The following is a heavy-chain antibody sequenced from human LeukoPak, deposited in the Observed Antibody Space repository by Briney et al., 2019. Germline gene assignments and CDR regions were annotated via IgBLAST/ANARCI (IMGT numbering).Heavy chain of an antibody. J-gene: IGHJ4*02. V-gene: IGHV4-39*01. CDR1: RWSLSSSSYY. CDR3: ARHVPPGIAAAGSLDY. Sequence: TEALSLTCLFTRWSLSSSSYYWGWLRHPPGKGRVWIGSIYYSGSTYYNPSLKSRVTISVDTSKNQFSLKLSSVTAADTAVYYCARHVPPGIAAAGSLDYWGQGTLVTVSS. D-gene: IGHD6-13*01. CDR2: IYYSGST.